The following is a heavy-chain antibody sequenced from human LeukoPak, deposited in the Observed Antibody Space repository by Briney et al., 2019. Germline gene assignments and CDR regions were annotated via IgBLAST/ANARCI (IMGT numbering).Heavy chain of an antibody. Sequence: SETLSLTCTVSDGSISSYYWSWIRQPPRKGLEWIGHIHYSGSTNYNSSLKSRVTISVDTSKNQFFLKLSSVTAADTAVYYCARERLPGVTTVTRWFDPWGQGTLVTVSS. V-gene: IGHV4-59*01. CDR3: ARERLPGVTTVTRWFDP. CDR1: DGSISSYY. CDR2: IHYSGST. J-gene: IGHJ5*02. D-gene: IGHD4-17*01.